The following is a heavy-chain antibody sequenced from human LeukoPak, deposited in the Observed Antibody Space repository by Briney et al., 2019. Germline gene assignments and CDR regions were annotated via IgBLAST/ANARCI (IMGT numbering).Heavy chain of an antibody. V-gene: IGHV1-2*02. Sequence: ASVKVSCKASGYTFSDFYIHWVRQAPGQGLEYVGWITPKSGDTYSPQRFQGKVTMTRDASISTAYMELSSLRSDDTAVYFCARVRLADERAWAYWGQGTLVTVSS. J-gene: IGHJ4*02. CDR1: GYTFSDFY. CDR2: ITPKSGDT. D-gene: IGHD3-3*02. CDR3: ARVRLADERAWAY.